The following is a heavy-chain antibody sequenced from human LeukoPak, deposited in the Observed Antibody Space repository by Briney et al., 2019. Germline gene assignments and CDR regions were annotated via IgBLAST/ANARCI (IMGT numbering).Heavy chain of an antibody. CDR3: ARYDSRGSASTRFDY. V-gene: IGHV4-38-2*01. D-gene: IGHD3-16*01. J-gene: IGHJ4*02. CDR2: IYGTGST. Sequence: SETLSLTCAVSGYSLGKNYYWGWIREPPGKGLEWIGRIYGTGSTSYNPSLMNRVTMSVDTSKNHFSLKLTSVTAADTAVYYCARYDSRGSASTRFDYWGQGILVTISS. CDR1: GYSLGKNYY.